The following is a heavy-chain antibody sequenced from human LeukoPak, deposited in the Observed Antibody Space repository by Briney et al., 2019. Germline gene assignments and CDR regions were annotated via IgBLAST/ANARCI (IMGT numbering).Heavy chain of an antibody. CDR2: IYPGDSDT. V-gene: IGHV5-51*01. CDR1: GYPFSTYW. Sequence: GESLKISCKGSGYPFSTYWIGWVRQMPGKGLEWMGIIYPGDSDTRYSPSFQGQVTISADKSISTAYLQWSSLQASDTAMYYCASPQAGGYSYGPTFLGYSGYDYEVPYYWGQGTLVTVSS. CDR3: ASPQAGGYSYGPTFLGYSGYDYEVPYY. J-gene: IGHJ4*02. D-gene: IGHD5-12*01.